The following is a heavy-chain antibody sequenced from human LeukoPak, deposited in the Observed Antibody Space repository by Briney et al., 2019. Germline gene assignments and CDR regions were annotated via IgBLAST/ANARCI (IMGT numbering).Heavy chain of an antibody. Sequence: GGSLRLSCAASGFTFSSYWMHWVRQAPGKGLVWVSIVTSSGSITYYADSVKGRFSISRDNSKNTLYLQMNSLRAEDTAVYYCAKGSLGYCSSTSCYYFDYWGQGTLVTVSS. CDR3: AKGSLGYCSSTSCYYFDY. J-gene: IGHJ4*02. D-gene: IGHD2-2*01. CDR1: GFTFSSYW. CDR2: VTSSGSIT. V-gene: IGHV3-23*01.